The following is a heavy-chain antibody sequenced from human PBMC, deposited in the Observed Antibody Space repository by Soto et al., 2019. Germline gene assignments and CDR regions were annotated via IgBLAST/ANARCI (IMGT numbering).Heavy chain of an antibody. D-gene: IGHD6-19*01. J-gene: IGHJ4*02. Sequence: QVQLVESGGGVVQPGRSLRLSCAASGFTFSSYGMHWVRQAPGKGLEWVAVIWYDGSNKYYADSVKGRFTISRDNSNNALYLQMNSLRAVDTAVYYCARDGISVAGTNYFDYWGQGTLVTVSS. CDR3: ARDGISVAGTNYFDY. CDR1: GFTFSSYG. V-gene: IGHV3-33*01. CDR2: IWYDGSNK.